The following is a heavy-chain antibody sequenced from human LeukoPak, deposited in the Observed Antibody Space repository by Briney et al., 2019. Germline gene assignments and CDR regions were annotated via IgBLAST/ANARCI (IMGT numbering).Heavy chain of an antibody. Sequence: PSETLSLTCAVYGGSFSGYYWSWIRQPPGKGREWIGEINHSGSTNYNPSLKSRVTISVDKSKNQLSLKLISVTAADTAVYYCARDVGTALVTGDYWGQGTLVTVSS. CDR2: INHSGST. CDR3: ARDVGTALVTGDY. V-gene: IGHV4-34*01. D-gene: IGHD5-18*01. J-gene: IGHJ4*02. CDR1: GGSFSGYY.